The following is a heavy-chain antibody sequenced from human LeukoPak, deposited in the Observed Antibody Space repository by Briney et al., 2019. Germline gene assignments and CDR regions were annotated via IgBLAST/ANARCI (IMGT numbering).Heavy chain of an antibody. CDR1: GFTFSSYW. CDR3: VKVYYYMDV. V-gene: IGHV3-23*01. Sequence: GGSLRLSCAASGFTFSSYWMHWVRQAPGKGLEWVSSISGSGYYADSVKGRFTISRDNSKNTLYLQMNSLRAEDTAVYYCVKVYYYMDVRGKGTTVTVS. CDR2: ISGSG. J-gene: IGHJ6*03.